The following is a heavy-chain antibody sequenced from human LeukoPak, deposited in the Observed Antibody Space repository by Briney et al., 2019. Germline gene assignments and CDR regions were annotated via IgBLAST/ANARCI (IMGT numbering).Heavy chain of an antibody. V-gene: IGHV4-30-4*01. CDR3: AREGRAYCGGDCYPIDY. CDR1: GGSISSGDYY. D-gene: IGHD2-21*02. CDR2: IYYSGST. Sequence: SETLSLTCSVSGGSISSGDYYWSWIRQPPGKGLEWIGYIYYSGSTYCNPSLKSRVTISVDTSKNQFSLKLSSVTAADTAVYYCAREGRAYCGGDCYPIDYWGQGTLVTVSS. J-gene: IGHJ4*02.